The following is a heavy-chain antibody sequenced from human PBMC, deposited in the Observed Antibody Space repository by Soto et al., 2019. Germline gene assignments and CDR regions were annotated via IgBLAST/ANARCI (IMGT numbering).Heavy chain of an antibody. Sequence: EVQLMESGGGLVQPGGSLRLSCAASGFIVNNIFMTWVRQAPGKGLEWLSTISSGDNTYYADSVKARFTISKDSPKNTLYLQMNSLRAEDKAVYHCARDILGGSYDFSHGGQGALVTVSS. CDR2: ISSGDNT. CDR3: ARDILGGSYDFSH. D-gene: IGHD3-3*01. V-gene: IGHV3-66*01. CDR1: GFIVNNIF. J-gene: IGHJ1*01.